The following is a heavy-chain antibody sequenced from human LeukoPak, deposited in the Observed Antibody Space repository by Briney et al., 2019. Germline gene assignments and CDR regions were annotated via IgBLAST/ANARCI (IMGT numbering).Heavy chain of an antibody. D-gene: IGHD6-13*01. CDR1: GFTFSSYS. CDR2: ISSSSSYI. CDR3: ARGLIAAAGYYFDY. V-gene: IGHV3-21*01. Sequence: PGGSLRLSCAASGFTFSSYSMNWVRQAPGKGLEWVSSISSSSSYIYYADSVKGRFTISRDNAKNSLYLQMNSLRAEDTAVYYCARGLIAAAGYYFDYWGQGTLVTVSS. J-gene: IGHJ4*02.